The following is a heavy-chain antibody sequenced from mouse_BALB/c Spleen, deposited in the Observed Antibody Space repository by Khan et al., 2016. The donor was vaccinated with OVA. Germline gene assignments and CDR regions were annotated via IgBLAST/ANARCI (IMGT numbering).Heavy chain of an antibody. CDR2: VSPGSGSP. CDR3: TRSNYYGNRLDAMDY. Sequence: DLVKPGASVKLSCKASGYTFTSYWINWIKQRPGQGLEWIGRVSPGSGSPYYNEIFKGKATVTVDKSSSTAYIQLDSLSSEDSAVYFCTRSNYYGNRLDAMDYWGQGTSVTVSS. J-gene: IGHJ4*01. V-gene: IGHV1S41*01. CDR1: GYTFTSYW. D-gene: IGHD1-1*01.